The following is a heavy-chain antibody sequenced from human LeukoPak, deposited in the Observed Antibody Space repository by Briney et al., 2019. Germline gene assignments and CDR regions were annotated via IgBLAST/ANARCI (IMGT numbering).Heavy chain of an antibody. CDR2: IAYDGGER. D-gene: IGHD3-16*01. CDR3: ARGAYHYED. J-gene: IGHJ4*02. CDR1: GFTFSSYV. Sequence: PGGSLRLSCAASGFTFSSYVMHWVRQAPGKGLEWVALIAYDGGERYYADSVKGRFTISRDNAKNSLYLQMNSLRAEDTAVYYCARGAYHYEDWGQGTLVTVSS. V-gene: IGHV3-30-3*01.